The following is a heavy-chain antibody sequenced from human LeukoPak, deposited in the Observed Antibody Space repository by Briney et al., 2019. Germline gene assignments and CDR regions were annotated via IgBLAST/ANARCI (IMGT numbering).Heavy chain of an antibody. J-gene: IGHJ4*02. CDR2: ISGSGGST. V-gene: IGHV3-23*01. Sequence: GGSLRLSCAASGFTFSSYAMSWVRQAPGKGLEWVSAISGSGGSTYYADSVKGRFTISRHNSKNTLYLQMNSLRAEDTAVYYCAKDSGIVVVPAATDYWGQGTLVTVSS. CDR3: AKDSGIVVVPAATDY. CDR1: GFTFSSYA. D-gene: IGHD2-2*01.